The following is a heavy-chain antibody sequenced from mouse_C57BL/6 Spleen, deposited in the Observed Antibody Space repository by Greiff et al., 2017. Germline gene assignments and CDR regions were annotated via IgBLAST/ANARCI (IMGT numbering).Heavy chain of an antibody. J-gene: IGHJ3*01. V-gene: IGHV1-85*01. Sequence: QVQLKESGPELVKPGASVKLSCKASGYTFTSYDINWVKQRPGQGLEWIGWIYPRDGSTKYNEKFKGKATLTVDTSSSTAYMELHSLTSEDSAVYFCARGNWDIRVAYWGQGTLVTVSA. CDR1: GYTFTSYD. CDR2: IYPRDGST. D-gene: IGHD4-1*01. CDR3: ARGNWDIRVAY.